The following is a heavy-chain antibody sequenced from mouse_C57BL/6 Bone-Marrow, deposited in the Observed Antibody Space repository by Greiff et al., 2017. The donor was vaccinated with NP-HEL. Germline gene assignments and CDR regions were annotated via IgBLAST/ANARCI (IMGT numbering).Heavy chain of an antibody. Sequence: EVQRVESGGGLVKPGGSLKLSCAASGFTFSDYGMHWVRQAPEKGLEWVAYISSGSSTIYYADTVKGRFTISRDNAKNTLFLQMTSLRSEDTAMYYCARRDYDYEFAYWGQGTLVTVSA. V-gene: IGHV5-17*01. CDR2: ISSGSSTI. J-gene: IGHJ3*01. D-gene: IGHD2-4*01. CDR1: GFTFSDYG. CDR3: ARRDYDYEFAY.